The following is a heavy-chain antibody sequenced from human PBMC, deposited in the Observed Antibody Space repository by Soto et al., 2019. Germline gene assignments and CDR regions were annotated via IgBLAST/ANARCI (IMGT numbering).Heavy chain of an antibody. CDR3: ARGMDCSGGTCFRAGMDV. CDR2: ISYNGGNM. V-gene: IGHV3-30-3*01. D-gene: IGHD2-15*01. CDR1: EFSLSDHA. J-gene: IGHJ6*02. Sequence: QVPLVESGGGVVQPGRSLRLSCAASEFSLSDHAMHWVRQAPGKGLEWVAVISYNGGNMYYADSVKGRFTISRDRPNNTMXLQMNSLRAEDTAVYYCARGMDCSGGTCFRAGMDVWGQGTTVAVSS.